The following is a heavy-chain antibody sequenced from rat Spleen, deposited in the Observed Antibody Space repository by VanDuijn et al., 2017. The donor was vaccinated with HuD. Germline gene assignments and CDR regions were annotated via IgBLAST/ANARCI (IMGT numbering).Heavy chain of an antibody. D-gene: IGHD1-11*01. CDR2: ISYDGSST. V-gene: IGHV5-22*01. Sequence: EVQLVESGGGLVQPGRSMKLSCAASGFTFSNYDMAWVRQAPTKGLEWVASISYDGSSTYYRDSVKGRFTISRDNAQNTLYLQMNSLKSEDTATYYCARGGRWYFDFWGPGTMVTVSS. CDR3: ARGGRWYFDF. J-gene: IGHJ1*01. CDR1: GFTFSNYD.